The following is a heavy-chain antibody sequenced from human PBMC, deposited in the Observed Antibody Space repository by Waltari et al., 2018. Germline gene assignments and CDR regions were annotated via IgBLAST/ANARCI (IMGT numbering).Heavy chain of an antibody. J-gene: IGHJ1*01. V-gene: IGHV3-30*02. CDR3: AKDATQWLVGSEYFQH. Sequence: QVQLVESGGGVVQPGGSLRLSCAASGFTFSSYGMHWVRQAPGKGLEWVAFIRYDGSNKYYADSVKGRFTISRDNSKNTLYLQMNSLRAEDTAVYYCAKDATQWLVGSEYFQHWGQGTLVTVSS. CDR2: IRYDGSNK. CDR1: GFTFSSYG. D-gene: IGHD6-19*01.